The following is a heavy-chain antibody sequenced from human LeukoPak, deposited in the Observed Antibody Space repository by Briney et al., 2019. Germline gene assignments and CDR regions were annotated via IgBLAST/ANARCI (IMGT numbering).Heavy chain of an antibody. J-gene: IGHJ6*02. CDR2: IYTSGST. D-gene: IGHD6-13*01. CDR3: ARGSAAGIISDYYYYGMDV. CDR1: GGSISSYY. Sequence: SETLSLTCTVSGGSISSYYWSWIRQPAGKGLEWIGRIYTSGSTNYNPSLKSRVTMSVDTSKNQFSLKLSSVTATDTAVYYCARGSAAGIISDYYYYGMDVWGQGTTVTVSS. V-gene: IGHV4-4*07.